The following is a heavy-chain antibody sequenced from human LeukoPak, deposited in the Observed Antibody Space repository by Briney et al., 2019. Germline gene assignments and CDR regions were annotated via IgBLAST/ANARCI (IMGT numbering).Heavy chain of an antibody. V-gene: IGHV3-23*01. D-gene: IGHD5-12*01. J-gene: IGHJ3*02. CDR2: ISGSGGST. CDR3: ARVLHSGYDYFDAFDI. CDR1: GFTFSSYA. Sequence: GGSLRLSCAASGFTFSSYAMSWVRQAPGKGLEWVSAISGSGGSTYYADSVKGRFTISRDNSKNTLYLQMNSLRAEDTAVYYCARVLHSGYDYFDAFDIWGQGTMVTVSS.